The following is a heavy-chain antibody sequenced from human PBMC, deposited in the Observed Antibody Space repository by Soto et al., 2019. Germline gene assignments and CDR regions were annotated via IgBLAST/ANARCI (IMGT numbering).Heavy chain of an antibody. Sequence: SETLSLTCTVSGGSISSGGYYWSWIRQHPGKGLEWIGYIYYSGSTYYNPSLKSRVTISVDTSKNQFSLKLSSVTAADTAVYYCARDRSSWQSYYYYGMDVWGQGTTVTVYS. J-gene: IGHJ6*02. CDR1: GGSISSGGYY. CDR3: ARDRSSWQSYYYYGMDV. V-gene: IGHV4-31*03. D-gene: IGHD6-13*01. CDR2: IYYSGST.